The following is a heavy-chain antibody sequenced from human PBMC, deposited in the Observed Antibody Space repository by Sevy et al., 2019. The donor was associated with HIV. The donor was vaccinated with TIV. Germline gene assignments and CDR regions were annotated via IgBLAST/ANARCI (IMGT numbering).Heavy chain of an antibody. J-gene: IGHJ6*03. Sequence: GGSLRLSCAASGFTVSSNYMSWVRQAPGKGLEWVSVIYSGGSTYYADSVKGRFTTSRDNSKNTLYLQMNSLRAEDTAVYYCARDREAAAGTPYYYYMDVWGKGTTVTVSS. CDR2: IYSGGST. D-gene: IGHD6-13*01. CDR3: ARDREAAAGTPYYYYMDV. CDR1: GFTVSSNY. V-gene: IGHV3-53*01.